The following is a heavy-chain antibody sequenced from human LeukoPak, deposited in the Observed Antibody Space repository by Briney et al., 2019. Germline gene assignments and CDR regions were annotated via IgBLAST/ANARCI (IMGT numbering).Heavy chain of an antibody. V-gene: IGHV4-39*07. CDR3: ARWTTIFDAFDI. CDR1: GDSISTSNSY. Sequence: SETLSLTCTVSGDSISTSNSYWGWIRQPPGKGLEWIGSIYYSGNTYYNASLKSRVTISVDTSKNQFSLKVTSVTAADTAIFFCARWTTIFDAFDIWGQGTMVTVSS. J-gene: IGHJ3*02. D-gene: IGHD2/OR15-2a*01. CDR2: IYYSGNT.